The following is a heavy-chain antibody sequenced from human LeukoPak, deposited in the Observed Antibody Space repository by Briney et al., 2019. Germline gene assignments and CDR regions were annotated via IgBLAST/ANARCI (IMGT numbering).Heavy chain of an antibody. CDR1: GGTFSSYA. D-gene: IGHD3-3*01. CDR2: IIPIFGIA. V-gene: IGHV1-69*04. CDR3: AREGARIFGVVEEGFDY. Sequence: GASVKVSCKASGGTFSSYAISWVRQAPGQGLEWMGRIIPIFGIANYAQKFQGRVTITADKSTSTAYMELSSLRSEDTAVYYCAREGARIFGVVEEGFDYWGQGTLATVSS. J-gene: IGHJ4*02.